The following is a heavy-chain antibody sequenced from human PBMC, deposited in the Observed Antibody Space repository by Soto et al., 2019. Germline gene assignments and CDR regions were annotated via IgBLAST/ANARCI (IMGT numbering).Heavy chain of an antibody. CDR2: ISYEGSNK. CDR1: GFTFSGYG. Sequence: QVQLVESGGGVVQPGRSLRLSCAASGFTFSGYGMHWVRQAPGKVLEWVALISYEGSNKYYADSVKGRFTISRDNSKHPLYLQMDRARAEDAAVYYCAKDNGPYSYGPYGMDVWGQATTVTVSS. V-gene: IGHV3-30*18. CDR3: AKDNGPYSYGPYGMDV. D-gene: IGHD5-18*01. J-gene: IGHJ6*02.